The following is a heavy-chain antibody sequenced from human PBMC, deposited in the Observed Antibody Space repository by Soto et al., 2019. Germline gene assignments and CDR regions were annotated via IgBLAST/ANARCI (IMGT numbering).Heavy chain of an antibody. Sequence: ASVKVSCKASGYTFTSYGISWVRQAPGQGLEWMGWISAYNGNTNYAQKLQGRVTMTTDTSTSTAYMELRSLRSDDTAVYYCARGAVVYTGTTRGFDYWGQGTLVTVSS. D-gene: IGHD1-7*01. V-gene: IGHV1-18*01. J-gene: IGHJ4*02. CDR1: GYTFTSYG. CDR2: ISAYNGNT. CDR3: ARGAVVYTGTTRGFDY.